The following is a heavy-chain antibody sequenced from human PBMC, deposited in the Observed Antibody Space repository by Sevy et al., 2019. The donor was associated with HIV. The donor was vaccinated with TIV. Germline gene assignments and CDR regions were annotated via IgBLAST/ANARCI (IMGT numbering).Heavy chain of an antibody. V-gene: IGHV3-30*04. D-gene: IGHD2-21*02. Sequence: GGSLRLSCAASGFTFSNYDMHWVRQAPGKGLDWVAVISHDERYKNYAESVKLRFTISRDNFKNTLFLQMDSLRPEDTAVYFCARLVSCGGDCYYLDSWGQGALVTVSS. CDR3: ARLVSCGGDCYYLDS. CDR1: GFTFSNYD. J-gene: IGHJ4*02. CDR2: ISHDERYK.